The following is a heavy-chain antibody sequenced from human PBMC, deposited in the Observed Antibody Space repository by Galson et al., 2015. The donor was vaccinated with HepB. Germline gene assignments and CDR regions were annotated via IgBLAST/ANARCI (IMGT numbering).Heavy chain of an antibody. J-gene: IGHJ4*02. CDR2: IKEDGSEK. D-gene: IGHD3-22*01. CDR1: GFTFSSFW. Sequence: SLRLSCAVSGFTFSSFWMSWVRQAPGKGLEWVANIKEDGSEKYYVDSVKGRFTISRDNAENSLCLQMNSLRAGDTAVYYCARSDGNGYDAYWGQGTLVTVSS. CDR3: ARSDGNGYDAY. V-gene: IGHV3-7*03.